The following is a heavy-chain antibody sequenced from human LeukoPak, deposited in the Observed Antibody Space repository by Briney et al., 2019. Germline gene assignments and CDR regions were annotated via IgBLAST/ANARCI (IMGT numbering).Heavy chain of an antibody. CDR2: IYYSGST. CDR3: ASADYYRIDF. Sequence: SETLSLTCTVSGGSISSYYWGWIRQPPGKGLEWIGSIYYSGSTYYNPSLKSRVTMSLDKAKKQFSLKLSSVTAADTSVYFCASADYYRIDFWGQGTLVTVSS. D-gene: IGHD3-10*01. V-gene: IGHV4-39*07. CDR1: GGSISSYY. J-gene: IGHJ4*02.